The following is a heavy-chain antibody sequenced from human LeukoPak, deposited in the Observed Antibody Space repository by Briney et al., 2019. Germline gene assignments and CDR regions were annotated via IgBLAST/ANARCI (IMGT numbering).Heavy chain of an antibody. D-gene: IGHD2-15*01. J-gene: IGHJ4*02. CDR3: ARTLVNGYCSGGSCHSYLDY. Sequence: GGSLRLSCAASGFTFSSYGMHWVRQAPGKGLEWVAVIWYDGSNKYYADSVKGRFTISRDNSKNTLYLQMNSLRAEDTAVYYCARTLVNGYCSGGSCHSYLDYWGQGTLVTVSS. CDR1: GFTFSSYG. V-gene: IGHV3-33*01. CDR2: IWYDGSNK.